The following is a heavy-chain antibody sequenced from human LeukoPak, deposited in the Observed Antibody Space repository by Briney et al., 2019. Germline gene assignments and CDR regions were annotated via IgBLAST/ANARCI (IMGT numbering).Heavy chain of an antibody. Sequence: GGSLRLSCVASGFTFSSYWMHWVSQVPGKGRVWVSRINSEGSSTSYADSVKGRFTISRDNAKNTLYLQMNSLRVEDMAVYYCARGVAALGWFDPWGQGTLVTVSS. CDR3: ARGVAALGWFDP. CDR1: GFTFSSYW. D-gene: IGHD2-15*01. CDR2: INSEGSST. V-gene: IGHV3-74*01. J-gene: IGHJ5*02.